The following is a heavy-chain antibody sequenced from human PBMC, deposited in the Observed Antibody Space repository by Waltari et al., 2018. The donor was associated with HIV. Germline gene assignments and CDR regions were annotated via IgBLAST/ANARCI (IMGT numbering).Heavy chain of an antibody. CDR2: IIPLFGTA. D-gene: IGHD6-19*01. J-gene: IGHJ6*02. V-gene: IGHV1-69*12. CDR1: GGTFSSYA. Sequence: QVQLVQSGAEVKKPGSSVKVSCKASGGTFSSYAISWVRQAPGQGREWMGGIIPLFGTANYAQKFQGRGTSTADESTSTAYMELSSLRSEDTAVYYWARSNSSGRQGYYYYYGMDVWGQGTTVTVSS. CDR3: ARSNSSGRQGYYYYYGMDV.